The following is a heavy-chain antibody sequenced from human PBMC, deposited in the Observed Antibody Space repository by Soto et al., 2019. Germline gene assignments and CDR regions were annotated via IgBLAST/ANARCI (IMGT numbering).Heavy chain of an antibody. J-gene: IGHJ5*02. D-gene: IGHD6-13*01. V-gene: IGHV4-34*01. CDR2: INHSGST. CDR3: ARRTIGIAAAGSWFDP. CDR1: GGSFSGYY. Sequence: PSETLSLTCAVYGGSFSGYYWSWIRQPPGKGLEWIGEINHSGSTNYNPSLKSRVTISVDTSKNQFSLKLSSVTAADTAVYYCARRTIGIAAAGSWFDPWGQGTLVTVSS.